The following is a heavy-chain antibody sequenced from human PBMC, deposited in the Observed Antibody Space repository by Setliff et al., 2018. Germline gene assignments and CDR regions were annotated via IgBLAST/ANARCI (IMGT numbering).Heavy chain of an antibody. D-gene: IGHD5-12*01. CDR3: ARCLPFLSGYDRGAFDN. Sequence: ASVKVSCKASGYTFTGHHLHWVRQAPGQGLEWMGWINPNSGGTNYAQKLQGRVTMTRDTSISTAYMDLRSLTSDDTAVYYCARCLPFLSGYDRGAFDNWGQGTLVTVSS. CDR2: INPNSGGT. J-gene: IGHJ4*02. CDR1: GYTFTGHH. V-gene: IGHV1-2*02.